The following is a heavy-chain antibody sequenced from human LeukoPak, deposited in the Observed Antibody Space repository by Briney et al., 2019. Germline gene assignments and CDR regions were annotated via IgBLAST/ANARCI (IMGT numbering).Heavy chain of an antibody. CDR3: ARDGTAAGLYFDL. V-gene: IGHV3-7*01. CDR2: IRQDGSGK. Sequence: GGSLRLSCEVSGFTFTDYGMNWVRQAPGKGPEWVASIRQDGSGKTYVDSVKGRFTISRDNTKNSLSLQLNGLRAEDTAVYYCARDGTAAGLYFDLWGQGTLVTVSS. J-gene: IGHJ4*01. CDR1: GFTFTDYG. D-gene: IGHD6-13*01.